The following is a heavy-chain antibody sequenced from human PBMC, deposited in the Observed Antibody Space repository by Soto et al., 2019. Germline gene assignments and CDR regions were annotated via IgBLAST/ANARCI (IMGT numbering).Heavy chain of an antibody. V-gene: IGHV2-5*02. CDR1: GFSLYTSGVG. D-gene: IGHD3-22*01. CDR3: ARGDSTGYYPY. Sequence: PTLVNPTQTLTLTCTFSGFSLYTSGVGVGWIRQPPGKALEWLALIYWDDAKRYSPSLKSRVTVTKDTSKNQVVLTMTDMQPIDTATYYCARGDSTGYYPYWGQGTPVTVSS. CDR2: IYWDDAK. J-gene: IGHJ4*02.